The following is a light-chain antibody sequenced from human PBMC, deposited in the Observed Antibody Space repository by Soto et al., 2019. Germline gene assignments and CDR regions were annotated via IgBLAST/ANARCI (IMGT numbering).Light chain of an antibody. V-gene: IGLV2-23*02. CDR2: EVS. CDR1: SSDVGSYNL. J-gene: IGLJ1*01. Sequence: QSALTQPASVSGSPGQSITISCTGTSSDVGSYNLVSWYQQHPGKVPKLMIYEVSKRPSGVSNRFSGSKSGNTASLTISGLQAEDEADYYCCSYAGSRYVFGTGTKVTVL. CDR3: CSYAGSRYV.